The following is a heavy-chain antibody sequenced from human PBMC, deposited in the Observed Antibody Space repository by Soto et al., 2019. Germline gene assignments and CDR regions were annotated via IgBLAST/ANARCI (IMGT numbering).Heavy chain of an antibody. CDR3: ARGGRGYHKVYYYGMDV. CDR2: INHSGST. Sequence: KPSETLSLTCAVYGGSFSGYYWNWIRQPPGKGLEWIGEINHSGSTNYNPSLKSRVTISVDTSKNQFSLKLSSVTAADTAVYYCARGGRGYHKVYYYGMDVWGQGTTVTVSS. CDR1: GGSFSGYY. V-gene: IGHV4-34*01. J-gene: IGHJ6*02. D-gene: IGHD2-2*01.